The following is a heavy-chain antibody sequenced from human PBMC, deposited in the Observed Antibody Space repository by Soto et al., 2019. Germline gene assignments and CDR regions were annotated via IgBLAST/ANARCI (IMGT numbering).Heavy chain of an antibody. Sequence: GGSLRLSCAASGFTFSSYGMHWVRQAPGKGLEWGAVIWYDGSNKYYADSGEGRFTISRDNSKNTLYLKMNSLRAEDTAVYYCARESDTTLAADGNTNFDYWGQGTLVIVSS. D-gene: IGHD6-13*01. CDR2: IWYDGSNK. V-gene: IGHV3-33*01. CDR1: GFTFSSYG. J-gene: IGHJ4*02. CDR3: ARESDTTLAADGNTNFDY.